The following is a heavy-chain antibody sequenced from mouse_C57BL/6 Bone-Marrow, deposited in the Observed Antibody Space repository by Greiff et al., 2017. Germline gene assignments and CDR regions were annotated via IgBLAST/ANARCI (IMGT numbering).Heavy chain of an antibody. CDR3: AGSGYAGYYGGAY. D-gene: IGHD2-3*01. J-gene: IGHJ3*01. V-gene: IGHV1-81*01. Sequence: QVQLQQSGAELARPGASVKLSCKASGYTFTSYGISWVKQRTGQGLEWIGEIYPRSGNTYYNEKFKGKATLTEDKSSSTAYMQLRSLTSEDSAVDFCAGSGYAGYYGGAYWGQGTLVTVSA. CDR1: GYTFTSYG. CDR2: IYPRSGNT.